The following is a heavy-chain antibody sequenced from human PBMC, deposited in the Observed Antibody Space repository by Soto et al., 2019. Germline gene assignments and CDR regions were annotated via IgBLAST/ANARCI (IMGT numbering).Heavy chain of an antibody. CDR2: INPNSGGT. J-gene: IGHJ6*02. CDR1: GYTFTGYY. V-gene: IGHV1-2*04. CDR3: ARAGITMVRGGVYGMDV. D-gene: IGHD3-10*01. Sequence: QVQLVQSGAEVKKPGASVKVSCKASGYTFTGYYMHWVRQAPGQGLEWMGWINPNSGGTNYAQEFQGWVTMTKDTSISTAYMGLSRLRSDDTAVYYCARAGITMVRGGVYGMDVWGQGTTVTVSS.